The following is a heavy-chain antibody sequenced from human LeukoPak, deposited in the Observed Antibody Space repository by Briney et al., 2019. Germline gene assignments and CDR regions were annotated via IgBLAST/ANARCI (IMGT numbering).Heavy chain of an antibody. CDR1: GGSISSYY. V-gene: IGHV4-59*01. J-gene: IGHJ4*02. Sequence: PSETLSLTCTVSGGSISSYYWSWIRQPPGKGLEWIGYIYYSESTNYNPSLKSRVTISVDTSKNQFSLKLSSVTAADTAVYYCAREGIGGMVRRVIDYWGQGTLVTVSS. D-gene: IGHD3-10*01. CDR3: AREGIGGMVRRVIDY. CDR2: IYYSEST.